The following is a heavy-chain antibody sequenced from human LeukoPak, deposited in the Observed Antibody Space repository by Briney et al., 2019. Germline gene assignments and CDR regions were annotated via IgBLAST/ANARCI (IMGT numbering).Heavy chain of an antibody. V-gene: IGHV5-51*01. Sequence: GESLKISCKGSGYSFTNYWIALVRQMPGKGLEWMGTIYPGDSDTRYSPSFQGQVTISADKSISTAYLQWSSLKASDTAMYYCARPYYYDSSQNDAFDIWGQGTMVTVSS. J-gene: IGHJ3*02. CDR1: GYSFTNYW. CDR3: ARPYYYDSSQNDAFDI. D-gene: IGHD3-22*01. CDR2: IYPGDSDT.